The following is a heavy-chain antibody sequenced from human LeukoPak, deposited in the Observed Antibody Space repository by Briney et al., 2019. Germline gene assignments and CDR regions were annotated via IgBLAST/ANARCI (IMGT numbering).Heavy chain of an antibody. J-gene: IGHJ6*03. CDR3: ARSPGYQLLSGYYYMDV. CDR2: IYYSGST. V-gene: IGHV4-59*11. CDR1: GGSISSHY. Sequence: SETLSLTCTVSGGSISSHYWSWTRQPPGEGLEWIGYIYYSGSTNYNRSLQSRATISVATSKHQSPLKLNSVAAADTAVYYCARSPGYQLLSGYYYMDVWGKGTTVTVSS. D-gene: IGHD2-2*01.